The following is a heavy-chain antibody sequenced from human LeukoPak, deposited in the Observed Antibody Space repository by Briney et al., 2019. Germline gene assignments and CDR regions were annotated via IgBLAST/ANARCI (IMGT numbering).Heavy chain of an antibody. D-gene: IGHD3-22*01. Sequence: PSETVPLTCTVSGGSLSSYYCNWIRQPPGKGLEWIGYIHYSATTNYNPSLKSRVTMSLDTSKNQFSLKLSSVTSADTAVYYCARYYYDNSGSIYAFDIWGQGTMVTVSS. V-gene: IGHV4-59*01. CDR2: IHYSATT. CDR1: GGSLSSYY. CDR3: ARYYYDNSGSIYAFDI. J-gene: IGHJ3*02.